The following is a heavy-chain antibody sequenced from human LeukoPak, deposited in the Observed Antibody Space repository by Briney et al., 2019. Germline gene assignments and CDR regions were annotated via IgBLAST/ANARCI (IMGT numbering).Heavy chain of an antibody. D-gene: IGHD1-26*01. CDR2: INHSGST. J-gene: IGHJ4*02. CDR3: ARDRELPGHFDY. CDR1: GGSFSGYY. V-gene: IGHV4-34*01. Sequence: SETLSLTCAVYGGSFSGYYWSWIRQPPGKGLEWIGEINHSGSTNYNPSLKSRVTISVDTSKNQFSLKLSSVTAADTAVYYCARDRELPGHFDYWGQGTLVTVSS.